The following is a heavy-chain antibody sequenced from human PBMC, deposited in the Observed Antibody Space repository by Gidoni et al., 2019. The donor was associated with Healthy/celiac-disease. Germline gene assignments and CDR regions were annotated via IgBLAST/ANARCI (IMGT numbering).Heavy chain of an antibody. CDR2: MNPNSGNT. CDR1: GYTFTSYD. Sequence: QVQLVQSGAEVKKPGASVKVSCKASGYTFTSYDINWVRQATGQGLEWMGWMNPNSGNTGYAQKFQGRVTMTRNTSISTAYMELSSLRSEDTAVYYCARAYSGIAAAGDYYYYGMDVWGQGTTVTVSS. D-gene: IGHD6-13*01. J-gene: IGHJ6*02. CDR3: ARAYSGIAAAGDYYYYGMDV. V-gene: IGHV1-8*01.